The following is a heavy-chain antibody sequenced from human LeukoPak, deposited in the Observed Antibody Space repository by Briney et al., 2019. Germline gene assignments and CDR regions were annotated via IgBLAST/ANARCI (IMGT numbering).Heavy chain of an antibody. CDR2: INPNSGGT. CDR3: AKNLRRPGRGCYYGMDV. V-gene: IGHV1-2*02. CDR1: GYTFTGYY. J-gene: IGHJ6*02. Sequence: ASVKVSCKASGYTFTGYYMHWVRQAPGQGLEWMGWINPNSGGTNYAQKFQGRVTMTRDTSISTAYMELSRLRSDDTAVYYCAKNLRRPGRGCYYGMDVWGQGTTVTVSS. D-gene: IGHD1-1*01.